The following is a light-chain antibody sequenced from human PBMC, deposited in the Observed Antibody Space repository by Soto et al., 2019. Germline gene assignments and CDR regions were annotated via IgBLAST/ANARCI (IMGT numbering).Light chain of an antibody. CDR2: DAS. Sequence: KHSPATLSLTPRERATLYCMASQSVSSYLAWYQQKPGQAPRLLIYDASNRATGIPARFSGSGSGTDFTLTISSLEPEDFAVYYCQQRSNWPPITFGQG. J-gene: IGKJ5*01. CDR1: QSVSSY. CDR3: QQRSNWPPIT. V-gene: IGKV3-11*01.